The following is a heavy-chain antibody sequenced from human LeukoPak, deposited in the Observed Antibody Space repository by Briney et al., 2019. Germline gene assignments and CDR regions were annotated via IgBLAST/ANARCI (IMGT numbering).Heavy chain of an antibody. J-gene: IGHJ4*02. CDR3: AKDLGYAFDF. CDR1: GFAFNTYA. CDR2: TSGNGVKT. V-gene: IGHV3-23*01. D-gene: IGHD7-27*01. Sequence: PGGSLRLSCAASGFAFNTYAMGWVRQAPGLGLEWVSSTSGNGVKTYYADSVKGRFTISRDNSKKTLYLQMKSLRAEDTAIYYCAKDLGYAFDFWDQGTLVTVSS.